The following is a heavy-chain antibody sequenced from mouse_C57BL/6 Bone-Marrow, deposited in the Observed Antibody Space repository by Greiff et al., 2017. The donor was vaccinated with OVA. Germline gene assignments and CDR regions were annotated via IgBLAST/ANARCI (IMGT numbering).Heavy chain of an antibody. J-gene: IGHJ1*03. CDR1: GYTFTSYG. Sequence: QVQLQQSGAELARPGASVKLSCKASGYTFTSYGISWVKQRTGQGLEWIGEIYPRSGNTYYNEKFKGKATLTADKSSSTAYMELRSLTSEDSAVYCCARREYITTVVAKGYWYFDVWGTGTTVTVSS. D-gene: IGHD1-1*01. CDR2: IYPRSGNT. V-gene: IGHV1-81*01. CDR3: ARREYITTVVAKGYWYFDV.